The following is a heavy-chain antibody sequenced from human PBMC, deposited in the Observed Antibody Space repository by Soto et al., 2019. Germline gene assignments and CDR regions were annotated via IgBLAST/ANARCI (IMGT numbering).Heavy chain of an antibody. V-gene: IGHV4-59*08. D-gene: IGHD4-17*01. CDR2: IYYSGST. J-gene: IGHJ4*02. CDR1: GGSISSYY. CDR3: ARRYGSRFDY. Sequence: QVQLQESGPGLVKPSETLSLTCTVSGGSISSYYWSWIRQSPGKGLEWIGYIYYSGSTNYNPSLRGRVTISVDTSENQFSLELSSVTAADAAEYYCARRYGSRFDYWGQGTLVTVSS.